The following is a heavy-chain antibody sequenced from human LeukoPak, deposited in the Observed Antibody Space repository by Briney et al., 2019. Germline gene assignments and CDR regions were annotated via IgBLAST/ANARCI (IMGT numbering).Heavy chain of an antibody. CDR2: ISSSSSYI. Sequence: PGGSLRLSCAASGFTFSSYAMSWVRQAPGKGLEWVSSISSSSSYIYYADSVKGRFTISRDNAKNSLYLQMNSLRAEDTAVYYCARGSYGSGSEFDYWGQGTLVTVSS. CDR1: GFTFSSYA. J-gene: IGHJ4*02. D-gene: IGHD3-10*01. V-gene: IGHV3-21*01. CDR3: ARGSYGSGSEFDY.